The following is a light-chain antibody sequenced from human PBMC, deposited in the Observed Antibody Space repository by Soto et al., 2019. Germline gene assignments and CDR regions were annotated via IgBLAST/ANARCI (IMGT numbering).Light chain of an antibody. CDR3: CSYTTSTTYV. CDR2: DVR. Sequence: QSALTQPASVSGSPGQSITISCTVTSSDVGGYSPVSWYQRHPDTPPRLIIYDVRSRPSGVSNRFSGSQSANTAFLTISGLQAGDEADYYCCSYTTSTTYVFGTGTKVTVL. J-gene: IGLJ1*01. CDR1: SSDVGGYSP. V-gene: IGLV2-14*01.